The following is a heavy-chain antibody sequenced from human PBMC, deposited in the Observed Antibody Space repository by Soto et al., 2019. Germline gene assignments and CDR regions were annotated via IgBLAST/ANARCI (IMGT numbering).Heavy chain of an antibody. V-gene: IGHV1-18*01. J-gene: IGHJ4*02. Sequence: GASVKVSCKASGYTFTTYGISWVRQAPGQGLEWMGWISGYNGHTKYAQKFQGRVTMTTDTSTSTVYMELSSLRSEDTAVSYCARDRRFVYWVQGGRGTFYS. CDR1: GYTFTTYG. CDR2: ISGYNGHT. CDR3: ARDRRFVY.